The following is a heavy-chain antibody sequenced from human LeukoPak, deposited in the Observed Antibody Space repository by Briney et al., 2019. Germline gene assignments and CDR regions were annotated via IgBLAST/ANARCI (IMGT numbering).Heavy chain of an antibody. CDR1: GGSISSSSYY. Sequence: SETLSLTCTVSGGSISSSSYYWGWIRQPPGKGLEWIGSIYYSGSTYYNPSLKSRVTISVDTSKNQFSLKLSSVTAADTAVYYCARDPLGAVVPAASRYYYYYMDVWGKGTTVTVSS. D-gene: IGHD2-2*01. CDR2: IYYSGST. J-gene: IGHJ6*03. V-gene: IGHV4-39*02. CDR3: ARDPLGAVVPAASRYYYYYMDV.